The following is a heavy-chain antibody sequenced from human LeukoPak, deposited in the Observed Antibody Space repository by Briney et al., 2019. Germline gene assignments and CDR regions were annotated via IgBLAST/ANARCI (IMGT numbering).Heavy chain of an antibody. D-gene: IGHD2-8*01. Sequence: GGSLRLSCAASGFTFSDSYMSWLRQAPGKGLEWLSYMSGSGSDISHADSVKGRITISRDNAKNSLYLQMNSLRAEDTAVYYCAKGAGRNGGIWGQGSLVTVSS. CDR1: GFTFSDSY. CDR2: MSGSGSDI. CDR3: AKGAGRNGGI. V-gene: IGHV3-11*04. J-gene: IGHJ4*02.